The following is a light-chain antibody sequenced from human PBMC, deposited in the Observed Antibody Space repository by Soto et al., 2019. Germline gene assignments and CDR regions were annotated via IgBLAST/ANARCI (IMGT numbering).Light chain of an antibody. CDR2: AAS. CDR3: LQFYGVPRT. CDR1: QDIGRR. J-gene: IGKJ1*01. Sequence: DIQMTQSPSSVSASIGDRVTITCRASQDIGRRLAWFQQKPGKAPKYLIQAASSLQGGVPSTFSGSGSGTDFTLTINTLHPEDFATYYCLQFYGVPRTFGQGTKVEIK. V-gene: IGKV1-12*01.